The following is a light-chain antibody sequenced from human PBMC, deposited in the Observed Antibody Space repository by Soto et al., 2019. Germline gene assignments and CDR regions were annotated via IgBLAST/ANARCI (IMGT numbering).Light chain of an antibody. Sequence: QSALTQPASLSGSLGQSITISCTGTSSDVGGYAYVSWYQQHPGKAPKLMIYEVRNRPSGVSDRFSGSKSGNTASLTISGLQAEDEADYYCSSYSNTGSLVVFGGGTKLTVL. CDR2: EVR. CDR3: SSYSNTGSLVV. V-gene: IGLV2-14*03. CDR1: SSDVGGYAY. J-gene: IGLJ2*01.